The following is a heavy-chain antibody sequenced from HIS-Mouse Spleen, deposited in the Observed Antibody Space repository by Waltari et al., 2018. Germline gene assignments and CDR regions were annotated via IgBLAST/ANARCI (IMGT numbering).Heavy chain of an antibody. D-gene: IGHD2-8*01. J-gene: IGHJ1*01. CDR3: ARDSWAYAIEYFQH. Sequence: QVQLQESGPGLVKPSETLSLTCTFSVSSISRGYYWGWIRPPPGKGLEWIGSIYHSGSTYYNPSLKSRVTISVDTSKNQFSLKLSSVTAADTAVYYCARDSWAYAIEYFQHWGQGTLVTVSS. V-gene: IGHV4-38-2*02. CDR2: IYHSGST. CDR1: VSSISRGYY.